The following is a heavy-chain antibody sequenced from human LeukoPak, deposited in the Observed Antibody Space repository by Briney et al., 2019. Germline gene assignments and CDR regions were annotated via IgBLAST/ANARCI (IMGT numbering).Heavy chain of an antibody. CDR2: IYYSGST. J-gene: IGHJ4*02. Sequence: SETLSLTCTVPGGSISSSSYYWGWIRQPPGKGLEWIGSIYYSGSTYYNPSLKSRVTISVDTSKNQFSLKLSSVTAADTAVYYCARYTYSSSWYAGTGWGQGTLVTVSS. D-gene: IGHD6-13*01. CDR3: ARYTYSSSWYAGTG. CDR1: GGSISSSSYY. V-gene: IGHV4-39*07.